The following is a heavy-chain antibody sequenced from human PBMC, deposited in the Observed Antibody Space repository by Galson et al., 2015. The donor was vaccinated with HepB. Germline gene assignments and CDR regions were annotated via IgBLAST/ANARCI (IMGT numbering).Heavy chain of an antibody. CDR2: ISYDGRNK. V-gene: IGHV3-30*18. CDR3: AKEYDSSTYYYYFDY. J-gene: IGHJ4*02. D-gene: IGHD3-22*01. Sequence: SLRLSCAASGFTFKNYGMHWVRQAPGKGLQWVALISYDGRNKYYEDSVKGQFTISRDNSKNILYLQMNSLRAEDTAVYYCAKEYDSSTYYYYFDYWCQGTQVTVSS. CDR1: GFTFKNYG.